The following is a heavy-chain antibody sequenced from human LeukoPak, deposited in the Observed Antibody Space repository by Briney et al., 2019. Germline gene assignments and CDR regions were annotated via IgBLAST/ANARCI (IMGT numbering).Heavy chain of an antibody. J-gene: IGHJ3*02. Sequence: SETLSLTCTVSGGSISSSSYYWGWIRQPPGKGLEWIGSIYYSGSTNYNPSLKSRVTISVDTSKNQFSLKLSSVTAADTAVYYCARDLVGAFDIWGQGTMVTVSS. CDR3: ARDLVGAFDI. V-gene: IGHV4-39*07. CDR2: IYYSGST. D-gene: IGHD1-26*01. CDR1: GGSISSSSYY.